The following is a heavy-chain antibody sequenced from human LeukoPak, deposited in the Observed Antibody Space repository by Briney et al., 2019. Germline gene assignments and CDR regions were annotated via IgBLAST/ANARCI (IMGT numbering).Heavy chain of an antibody. CDR2: IHYTGHT. J-gene: IGHJ4*02. D-gene: IGHD3-22*01. CDR3: ARGSHWLLQTIDY. V-gene: IGHV4-59*02. CDR1: SDSVVSSY. Sequence: PSETLSLTCAVSSDSVVSSYWSWIRQPPGKGLEWIGYIHYTGHTNYNPSLKGRVTISLDTSKNQFSLKLSSVTAADTAVYYCARGSHWLLQTIDYWGQGTLVTVSS.